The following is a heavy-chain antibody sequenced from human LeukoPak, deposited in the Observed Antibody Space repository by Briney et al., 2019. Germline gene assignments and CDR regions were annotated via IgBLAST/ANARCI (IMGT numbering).Heavy chain of an antibody. V-gene: IGHV1-18*01. J-gene: IGHJ4*02. Sequence: ASVKVSRKASGYTFTSYGISWVRQAPGQGLEWMGWISAYNGNTNYAQKLQGRVTMTTDTSTSTAYMELRSLRSDDTAVYYCARDRNYYDSSGYYYVLPFDYWGQGTLVTVSS. CDR1: GYTFTSYG. CDR3: ARDRNYYDSSGYYYVLPFDY. CDR2: ISAYNGNT. D-gene: IGHD3-22*01.